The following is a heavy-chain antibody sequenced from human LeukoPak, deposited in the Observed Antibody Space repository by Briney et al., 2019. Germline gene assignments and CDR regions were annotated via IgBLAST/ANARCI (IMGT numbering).Heavy chain of an antibody. CDR3: ARGEYGLFDY. CDR1: GGSISSGSYY. V-gene: IGHV4-61*02. Sequence: SETLSLTCTVSGGSISSGSYYWSWIRQPAGKGLEWIGRIYTSGSTNYNPSLKSRVTISVDTSKNQLSLKLSSVTAADTAVYYCARGEYGLFDYWGQGTLVTVSS. CDR2: IYTSGST. J-gene: IGHJ4*02. D-gene: IGHD2/OR15-2a*01.